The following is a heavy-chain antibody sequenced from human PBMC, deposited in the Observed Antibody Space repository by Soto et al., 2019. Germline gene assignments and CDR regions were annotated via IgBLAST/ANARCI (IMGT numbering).Heavy chain of an antibody. CDR1: GYTFTSYG. J-gene: IGHJ4*02. V-gene: IGHV1-18*01. Sequence: ASVKVSCKASGYTFTSYGISWVRQAPGQGLEWMGWISAYNGNTNYAQKLQGRVTMTTDTSTSTAYMELRSLRSDDTAVYYCERGLRSSGWYYFDYWGQGTLVTVSS. D-gene: IGHD6-19*01. CDR3: ERGLRSSGWYYFDY. CDR2: ISAYNGNT.